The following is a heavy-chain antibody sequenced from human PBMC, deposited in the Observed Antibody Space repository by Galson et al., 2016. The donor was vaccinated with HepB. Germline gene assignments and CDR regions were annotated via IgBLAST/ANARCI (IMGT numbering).Heavy chain of an antibody. CDR1: GGSISSSSYY. J-gene: IGHJ5*02. D-gene: IGHD5-18*01. V-gene: IGHV4-39*07. Sequence: ATLFPTCTVSGGSISSSSYYWGWIRQSPGKGLEWIGNIYYSGSDHYNASLKSRVTISVDTSKNLISLKLTSANPADTAVYYCARDHGYSGWFDPWGQGTLVAVSS. CDR2: IYYSGSD. CDR3: ARDHGYSGWFDP.